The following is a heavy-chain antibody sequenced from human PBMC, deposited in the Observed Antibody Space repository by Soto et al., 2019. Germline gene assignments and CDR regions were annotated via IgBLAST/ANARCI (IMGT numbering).Heavy chain of an antibody. Sequence: GSLRLSCAAXGFTFSTYSMNWVRQAPGKGLEWVSSISSSGTYIHYADSLKGRFTISRDNAKNSLYLQMISLRAEDTAVYYCARDTSDCSSTSCWGYYALDVWGQGTTVTVSS. CDR3: ARDTSDCSSTSCWGYYALDV. V-gene: IGHV3-21*01. D-gene: IGHD2-2*01. J-gene: IGHJ6*02. CDR2: ISSSGTYI. CDR1: GFTFSTYS.